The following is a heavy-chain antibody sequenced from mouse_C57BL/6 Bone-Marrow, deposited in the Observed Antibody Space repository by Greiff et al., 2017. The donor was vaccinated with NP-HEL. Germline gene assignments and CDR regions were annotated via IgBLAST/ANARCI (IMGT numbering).Heavy chain of an antibody. V-gene: IGHV5-9-1*02. D-gene: IGHD3-3*01. CDR3: TRGWGYYAMDY. CDR1: GFTFSSYA. J-gene: IGHJ4*01. Sequence: EVHLVESGEGLVKPGGSLKLSCAASGFTFSSYAMSWVRQTPEKRLEWVAYISSGGDYIYYADTVKGRFTISRDNARNTLYLQMSSLKSEDTAMYYCTRGWGYYAMDYWGQGTSVTVSS. CDR2: ISSGGDYI.